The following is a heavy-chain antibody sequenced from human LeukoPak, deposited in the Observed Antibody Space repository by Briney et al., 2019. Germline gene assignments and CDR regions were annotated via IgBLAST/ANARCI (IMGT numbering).Heavy chain of an antibody. D-gene: IGHD1-26*01. CDR1: GFTFSSYA. Sequence: GGSLRLSCAASGFTFSSYAMHWVRQAPGKGLEWVAVISYDGSNKYYADSVKGRFTISRDNAENSLYLQMNSLRAEDTAVYYCARERGPHRWELHIWGQGTMVTVSS. V-gene: IGHV3-30-3*01. CDR3: ARERGPHRWELHI. CDR2: ISYDGSNK. J-gene: IGHJ3*02.